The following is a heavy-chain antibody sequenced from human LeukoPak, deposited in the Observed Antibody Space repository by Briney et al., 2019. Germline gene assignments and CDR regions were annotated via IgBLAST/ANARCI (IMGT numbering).Heavy chain of an antibody. Sequence: SQTLSLTCAISGDSVSSNSAAWNWIRQSPSRGLEWLGRTYYRSKWYNDYAVSVKSRITINPDTSKNQFSLQLNSVTPEDMAVYYCARGEVYCSSTSCYRAAWFDPRGQGTLVTVSS. CDR2: TYYRSKWYN. D-gene: IGHD2-2*02. CDR3: ARGEVYCSSTSCYRAAWFDP. V-gene: IGHV6-1*01. J-gene: IGHJ5*02. CDR1: GDSVSSNSAA.